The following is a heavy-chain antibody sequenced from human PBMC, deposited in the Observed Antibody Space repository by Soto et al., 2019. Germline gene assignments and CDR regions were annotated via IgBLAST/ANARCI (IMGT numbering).Heavy chain of an antibody. J-gene: IGHJ5*02. CDR3: ARARRSSSWTTNS. D-gene: IGHD2-8*01. Sequence: QVQLVESGGGVVQPGGSLRLSCEVSGFNFSGYGMNWVRQAQGKGLEWVAFVSFDGGNKYHADSVKGRFTISRDNSKTTLYLQMNSLREGDTGVYYCARARRSSSWTTNSWGQGTLVTVSS. V-gene: IGHV3-30*02. CDR1: GFNFSGYG. CDR2: VSFDGGNK.